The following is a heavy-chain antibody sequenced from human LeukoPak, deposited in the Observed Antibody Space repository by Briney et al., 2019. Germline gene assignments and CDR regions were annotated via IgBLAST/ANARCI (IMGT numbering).Heavy chain of an antibody. V-gene: IGHV4-38-2*01. Sequence: SETLSLTCGVSGYSITSGYFWGWIRQPPGKGLEWIGSIYHSGTTYYNPSLRSRVTISVDTSKNQFSLKLSSVTAADTAVYYCARVRRYCSGGSCYSGWFDPWGQGTLVTVSS. D-gene: IGHD2-15*01. CDR2: IYHSGTT. J-gene: IGHJ5*02. CDR3: ARVRRYCSGGSCYSGWFDP. CDR1: GYSITSGYF.